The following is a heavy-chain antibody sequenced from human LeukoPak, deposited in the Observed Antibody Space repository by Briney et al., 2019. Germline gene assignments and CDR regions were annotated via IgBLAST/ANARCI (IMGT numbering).Heavy chain of an antibody. D-gene: IGHD6-13*01. CDR3: ARVGSSSWKWEFDP. J-gene: IGHJ5*02. CDR2: TNWNGGST. V-gene: IGHV3-20*01. Sequence: PGGSLRLSCAASGFTFDDYGTSWVRQAPGKGLEWVSGTNWNGGSTGYADSVKGRFTISRDNAKNSLYLQMNSLRAEDTALYHCARVGSSSWKWEFDPWGQGTLVTVSS. CDR1: GFTFDDYG.